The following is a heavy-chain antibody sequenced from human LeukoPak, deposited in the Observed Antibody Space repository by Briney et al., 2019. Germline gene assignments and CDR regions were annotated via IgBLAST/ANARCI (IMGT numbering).Heavy chain of an antibody. CDR3: ARGGVTMIRDFDY. CDR1: GGSFRGYY. V-gene: IGHV4-34*01. CDR2: INHSGST. D-gene: IGHD3-22*01. Sequence: SETLSLTCAVYGGSFRGYYWSWIRQPPGKGLEWVGEINHSGSTNYNPSLKRRVTRSVDTCKNQFSLTLRSVTAADTAVYYWARGGVTMIRDFDYWGEGTLVTVSS. J-gene: IGHJ4*02.